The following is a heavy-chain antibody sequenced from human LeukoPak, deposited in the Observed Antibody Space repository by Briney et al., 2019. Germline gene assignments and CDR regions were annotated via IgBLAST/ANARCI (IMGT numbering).Heavy chain of an antibody. V-gene: IGHV3-7*01. CDR3: ASDGYFEPYDY. J-gene: IGHJ4*02. D-gene: IGHD2/OR15-2a*01. Sequence: GGSLRLSCAASGFTFTSYWMSWVRQAPGKGLEWVANIKQDGSEKYYVDSVKGRFTISRDNAKNSLYLQMNSLRAEDTAVYYCASDGYFEPYDYWGQGPLVTVSS. CDR1: GFTFTSYW. CDR2: IKQDGSEK.